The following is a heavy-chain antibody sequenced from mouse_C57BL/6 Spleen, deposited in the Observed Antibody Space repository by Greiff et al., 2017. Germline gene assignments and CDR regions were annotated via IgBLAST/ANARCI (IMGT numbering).Heavy chain of an antibody. Sequence: VQLKESGPELVKPGDSVKISCKASGYSFTGYFMNWVMQSHGKSLEWIGRINPYNGDTFYNQKFKGKATLTVDKSSSTAHMELRSLTSEDSAVYYCARRMTAQAPFYAMDYWGQGTSVTVSS. D-gene: IGHD3-2*02. CDR3: ARRMTAQAPFYAMDY. CDR1: GYSFTGYF. V-gene: IGHV1-20*01. CDR2: INPYNGDT. J-gene: IGHJ4*01.